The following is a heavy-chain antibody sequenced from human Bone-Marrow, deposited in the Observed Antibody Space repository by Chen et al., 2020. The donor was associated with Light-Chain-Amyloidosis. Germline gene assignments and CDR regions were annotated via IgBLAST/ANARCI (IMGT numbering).Heavy chain of an antibody. V-gene: IGHV4-39*07. CDR2: IYYSGST. CDR3: TRAGVNGTGYFSPFDH. J-gene: IGHJ4*02. D-gene: IGHD2-8*02. Sequence: QLQLQESGPGLVKPSETLSLTCTVSGGSISSSSYYWGWIRQPPGKGLEWIGSIYYSGSTYYNPSLKSRVTISLDRSKNQFSLKLSSVNAADTAVYYSTRAGVNGTGYFSPFDHWGQGYLVTVSS. CDR1: GGSISSSSYY.